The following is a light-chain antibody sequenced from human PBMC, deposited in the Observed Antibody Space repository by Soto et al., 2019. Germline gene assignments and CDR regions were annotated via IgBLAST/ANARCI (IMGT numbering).Light chain of an antibody. CDR3: CSYSGSNTIVV. V-gene: IGLV2-14*03. CDR1: SSDGGGYNF. CDR2: DVN. J-gene: IGLJ2*01. Sequence: QSALTQPASVSGSPGQSIAISCTGTSSDGGGYNFVSWYQQHPGKAPRLMIFDVNNRPSGVSTRFSGSKSGNTASLTISGLQAEDEADYYCCSYSGSNTIVVFGGGTQLTVL.